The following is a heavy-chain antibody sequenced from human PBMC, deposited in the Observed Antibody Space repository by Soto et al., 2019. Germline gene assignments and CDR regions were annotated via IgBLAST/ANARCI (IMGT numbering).Heavy chain of an antibody. CDR3: AKSYYSVSGNSDY. J-gene: IGHJ4*02. V-gene: IGHV3-30*18. Sequence: PGGSLRLSCAASGFTFSSYGMHWVRQAPGKGLEWVAVISHDGSNKYFADSVKGRFTISRDSSKNTLYLQMNSLRAEDTAIYYCAKSYYSVSGNSDYWGQGALVTVS. CDR1: GFTFSSYG. D-gene: IGHD3-10*01. CDR2: ISHDGSNK.